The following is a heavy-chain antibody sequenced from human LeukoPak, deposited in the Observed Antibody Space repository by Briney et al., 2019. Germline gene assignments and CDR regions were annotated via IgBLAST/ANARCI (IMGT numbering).Heavy chain of an antibody. J-gene: IGHJ4*02. CDR2: IIPIFGTA. CDR3: ARAKSVHYDSSGYYYANFDY. Sequence: SVKVSCKASGGTFSSYAISWVRQTPGQGLEWMGGIIPIFGTANYAQKFQGRVTITADESTSTAYMELSSLRSEDTAVYYYARAKSVHYDSSGYYYANFDYWGQGTLVTVSS. CDR1: GGTFSSYA. V-gene: IGHV1-69*13. D-gene: IGHD3-22*01.